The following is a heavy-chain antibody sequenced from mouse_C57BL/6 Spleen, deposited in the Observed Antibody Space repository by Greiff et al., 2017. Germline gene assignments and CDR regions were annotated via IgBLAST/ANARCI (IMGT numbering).Heavy chain of an antibody. CDR1: GYAFSSSW. J-gene: IGHJ2*01. D-gene: IGHD1-1*01. Sequence: VKLQESGPELVKPGASVKISCKASGYAFSSSWMNWVKQRPGKGLEWIGRIYPGDGDTNYNGKFKGKATLTADKSSSTAYMQLSSLTSEDSAVYFCARDGSSYDWGQGTTLTVSS. V-gene: IGHV1-82*01. CDR3: ARDGSSYD. CDR2: IYPGDGDT.